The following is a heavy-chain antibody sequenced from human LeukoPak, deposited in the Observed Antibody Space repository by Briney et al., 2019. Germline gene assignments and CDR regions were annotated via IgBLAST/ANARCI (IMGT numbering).Heavy chain of an antibody. CDR2: ISGSGGST. CDR1: GFTFSSYA. D-gene: IGHD1-26*01. V-gene: IGHV3-23*01. CDR3: AKEPYSGSYYWFYFDY. J-gene: IGHJ4*02. Sequence: PGGSLRLSCAASGFTFSSYAMSWVRQAPGKGLEWVSAISGSGGSTYYADSVKGRFTISRDNSKNTLYLQMNSLRAEDTAVYYCAKEPYSGSYYWFYFDYWGQGTLVTVS.